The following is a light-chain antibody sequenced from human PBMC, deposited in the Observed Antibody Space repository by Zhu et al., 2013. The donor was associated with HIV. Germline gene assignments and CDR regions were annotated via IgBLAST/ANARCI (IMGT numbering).Light chain of an antibody. CDR1: YSNLGINY. J-gene: IGLJ2*01. CDR2: DNN. CDR3: GTWDSGLSAVV. Sequence: QSVLTQPPSVSAAPGQKVTISCSGRYSNLGINYVSWYQQLPGTAPKLLIYDNNKRPSGIPDRFSGSKSGTSATLGITGLQTGDEADYYCGTWDSGLSAVVFGGGTKLTVL. V-gene: IGLV1-51*01.